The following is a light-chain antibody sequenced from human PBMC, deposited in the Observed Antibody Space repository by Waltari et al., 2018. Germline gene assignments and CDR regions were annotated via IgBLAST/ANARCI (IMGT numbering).Light chain of an antibody. V-gene: IGLV2-14*01. Sequence: QSALTQPASVSGSPGQSITISCSGTDSDVGAYDFVSWYQQHPGKAPHLIIYEVSNRPSGISNRFSASKSGNTASLTISGLQAEDEADYYCSSYTTSSAPWVFGTGTRVTVL. J-gene: IGLJ1*01. CDR2: EVS. CDR3: SSYTTSSAPWV. CDR1: DSDVGAYDF.